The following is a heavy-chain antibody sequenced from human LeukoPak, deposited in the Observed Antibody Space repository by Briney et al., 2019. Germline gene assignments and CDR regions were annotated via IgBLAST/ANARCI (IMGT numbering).Heavy chain of an antibody. Sequence: GQPLKISCTGSGYSSTSYWIGWVRQMPGKGLEWMGIIYPGDSDTRYSPSFQGQVTISADKSISTAYLQWSSLKASDTAMYYCARGRAVAGPAPDFDYWGQGTLVTVSS. CDR2: IYPGDSDT. J-gene: IGHJ4*02. CDR1: GYSSTSYW. V-gene: IGHV5-51*01. CDR3: ARGRAVAGPAPDFDY. D-gene: IGHD6-19*01.